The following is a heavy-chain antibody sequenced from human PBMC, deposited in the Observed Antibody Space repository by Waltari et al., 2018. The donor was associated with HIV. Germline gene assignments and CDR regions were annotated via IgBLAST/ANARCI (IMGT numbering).Heavy chain of an antibody. V-gene: IGHV3-7*01. J-gene: IGHJ4*02. CDR2: IKQDGREK. Sequence: EVQLVESGGGLVQRGGSLRLSCVGSGFIFSYYWRTWVRQAPGKGLEWVSNIKQDGREKNYVDSVAGRFSISRDNANNSLYLQLNSLRDEDTAVYYCARVYSSTTGRALDYWGQGALVTVSS. D-gene: IGHD2-2*01. CDR1: GFIFSYYW. CDR3: ARVYSSTTGRALDY.